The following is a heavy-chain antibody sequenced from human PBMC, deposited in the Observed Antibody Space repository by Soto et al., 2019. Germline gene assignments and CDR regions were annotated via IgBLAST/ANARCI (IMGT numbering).Heavy chain of an antibody. J-gene: IGHJ5*02. V-gene: IGHV3-74*01. Sequence: EVQLVESGGDLVHPGGSLRLSCAASGDWISGYWMHWVRQAPGKGLVWVSRISSDESKTNYADSVKGRFIISRDNAKNTVHPEMNSLTVEDSAMYYCARSCSNDQNWFDPWGQGTLVIVSS. CDR3: ARSCSNDQNWFDP. D-gene: IGHD6-13*01. CDR1: GDWISGYW. CDR2: ISSDESKT.